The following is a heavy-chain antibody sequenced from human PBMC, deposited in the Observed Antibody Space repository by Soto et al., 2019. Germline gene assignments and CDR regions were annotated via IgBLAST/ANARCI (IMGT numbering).Heavy chain of an antibody. CDR2: IHPADSDT. CDR3: ARGISGRSAADYFDP. J-gene: IGHJ5*02. D-gene: IGHD6-25*01. CDR1: GYRFTTSW. Sequence: PGESLKISCKGSGYRFTTSWIAWVRQMPGKGLEWMGIIHPADSDTTYRPSFQGQVTISADMSISTAYLRWRSLKASDTAIYYCARGISGRSAADYFDPWGQGTLVIVSS. V-gene: IGHV5-51*01.